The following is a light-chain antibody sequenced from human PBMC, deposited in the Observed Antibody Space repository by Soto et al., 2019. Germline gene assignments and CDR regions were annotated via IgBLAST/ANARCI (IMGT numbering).Light chain of an antibody. CDR1: QSISSY. V-gene: IGKV1-39*01. CDR2: AAS. Sequence: DIQMTQSPSSLSASVGDRVTITCRASQSISSYLNWYQQKPGKAPKLLIYAASSLQSGVPSRFSGSGSGTDFPLTISRLQPEDFATYYCQQSYSTGITFGQGTRLEIK. J-gene: IGKJ5*01. CDR3: QQSYSTGIT.